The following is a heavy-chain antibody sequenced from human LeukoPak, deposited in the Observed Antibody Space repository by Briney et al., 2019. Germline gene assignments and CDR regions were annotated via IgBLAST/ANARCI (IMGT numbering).Heavy chain of an antibody. V-gene: IGHV3-74*01. CDR3: ARHFYYGDDY. J-gene: IGHJ4*02. D-gene: IGHD1-26*01. Sequence: GGSLCLSCAASGFTISGYSMHWVRQAPGKGLVWVSRINTDGSTTTYADSVKGRFTISRDNAKNTLYLQMSSLRAEDTAVYFCARHFYYGDDYCAQGTLVTVSS. CDR1: GFTISGYS. CDR2: INTDGSTT.